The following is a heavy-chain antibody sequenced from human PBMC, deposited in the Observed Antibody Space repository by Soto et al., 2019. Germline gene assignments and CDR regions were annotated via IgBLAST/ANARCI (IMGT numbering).Heavy chain of an antibody. CDR3: ARYQLLTAGLDY. D-gene: IGHD2-2*01. V-gene: IGHV1-3*01. CDR1: GYGFTSYD. J-gene: IGHJ4*02. CDR2: INAGNGNT. Sequence: ASVKVSCEATGYGFTSYDMHWVRQAPGQRLEWMGWINAGNGNTKYPQKFQGRVTITRDTSASTAYMELSSLRSEDTAVYYCARYQLLTAGLDYWGQGTLVTVPS.